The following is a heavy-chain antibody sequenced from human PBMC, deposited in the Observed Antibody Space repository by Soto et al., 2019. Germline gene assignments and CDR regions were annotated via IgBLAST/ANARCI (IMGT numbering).Heavy chain of an antibody. CDR1: GASSRSGGFK. J-gene: IGHJ6*02. CDR3: ARDRRFCSTASCLTGDFYYPMDV. Sequence: PSETLSLTGSVSGASSRSGGFKWSWILQHPGKGLEWIGYIFYDGTTYYNPSLKGRVIISVDTSDNSFSLNLNSVTAADTAMYYCARDRRFCSTASCLTGDFYYPMDVWGQGTTVTVSS. CDR2: IFYDGTT. D-gene: IGHD2-2*01. V-gene: IGHV4-31*03.